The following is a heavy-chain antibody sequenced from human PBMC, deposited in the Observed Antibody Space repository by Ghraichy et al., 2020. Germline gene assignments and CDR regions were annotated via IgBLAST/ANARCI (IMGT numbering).Heavy chain of an antibody. Sequence: SKTLSLTCTVSGGSITRTSFYWGWVRQPPGKGLQWLGSIYFSGNTYYNPSLKSRLTLSIDPSKSQFSLRLSSVTAADTATYYCARRDTTVTSPFDTWGQGSLVSVSS. D-gene: IGHD4-17*01. CDR1: GGSITRTSFY. CDR2: IYFSGNT. CDR3: ARRDTTVTSPFDT. J-gene: IGHJ4*01. V-gene: IGHV4-39*01.